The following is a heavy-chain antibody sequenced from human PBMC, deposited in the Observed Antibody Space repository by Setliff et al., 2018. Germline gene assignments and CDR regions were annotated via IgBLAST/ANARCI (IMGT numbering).Heavy chain of an antibody. J-gene: IGHJ6*02. Sequence: SETLSLTCAVYGGSFSGYYWSWIRQPPGKGLEWIGEINHSGSTNYNPSLKSRVTISVDTSKNQFSLKLSSVTAADTAVYFCAKEIKRTNWSYQYHGMDVWGQGTTVTVSS. CDR2: INHSGST. CDR1: GGSFSGYY. D-gene: IGHD1-1*01. CDR3: AKEIKRTNWSYQYHGMDV. V-gene: IGHV4-34*01.